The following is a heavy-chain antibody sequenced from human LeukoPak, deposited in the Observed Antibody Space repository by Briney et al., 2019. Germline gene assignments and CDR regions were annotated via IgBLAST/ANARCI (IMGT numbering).Heavy chain of an antibody. CDR1: GFTFSSYG. J-gene: IGHJ4*02. CDR2: ISGSGGST. CDR3: AKGGYGSGSYPFDY. V-gene: IGHV3-23*01. Sequence: PGGSLRLSRAASGFTFSSYGMSWVRQAPGKGLEWVSAISGSGGSTYYADSVKGRFTISRDNSKNTLYLQMNSLRAEDTAVYYCAKGGYGSGSYPFDYWGQGTLASVSS. D-gene: IGHD3-10*01.